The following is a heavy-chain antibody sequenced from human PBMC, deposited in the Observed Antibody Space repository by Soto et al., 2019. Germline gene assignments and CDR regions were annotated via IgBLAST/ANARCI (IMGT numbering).Heavy chain of an antibody. CDR1: GGTFSSYA. D-gene: IGHD3-3*01. Sequence: QVQLVQSGAEVKKPGSSVKVSCTASGGTFSSYAISWVRQAPGQGLEWMGGIIPIFGTANYAQKFQGRVTITGDKSTSTAYMELSSLRSEDTAVYYCARSKIGLQFFNWFDLWGQGTLVTVSS. CDR2: IIPIFGTA. V-gene: IGHV1-69*06. CDR3: ARSKIGLQFFNWFDL. J-gene: IGHJ5*02.